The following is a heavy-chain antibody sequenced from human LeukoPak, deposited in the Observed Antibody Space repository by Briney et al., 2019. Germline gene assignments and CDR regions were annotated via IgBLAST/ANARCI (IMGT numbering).Heavy chain of an antibody. Sequence: PGGSLTLSCAASGFIFRSHCMSWVRQTPGRGLEWVTHINQDGSEKHYVDSVEGRFTLSRDDAENSLYLQMNSLRVDDAAVYYCARGPNYGDRVDYLDYWGEGTLVTVSS. J-gene: IGHJ4*02. D-gene: IGHD4-17*01. V-gene: IGHV3-7*01. CDR1: GFIFRSHC. CDR2: INQDGSEK. CDR3: ARGPNYGDRVDYLDY.